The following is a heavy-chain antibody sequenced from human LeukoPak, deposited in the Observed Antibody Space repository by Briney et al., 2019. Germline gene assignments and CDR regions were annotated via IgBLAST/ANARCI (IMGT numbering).Heavy chain of an antibody. CDR3: AGSYSSGWYVHPYFDY. V-gene: IGHV3-7*03. J-gene: IGHJ4*02. CDR2: IKQDGSEK. Sequence: PGGSLRLSCAASGFTFSSYWMSWVRQTPEKGLEWVANIKQDGSEKYYVDSVKGRFPISRENAKTSLYLQMNSLRAEDTAVYYCAGSYSSGWYVHPYFDYWGQGTLVTVSS. CDR1: GFTFSSYW. D-gene: IGHD6-19*01.